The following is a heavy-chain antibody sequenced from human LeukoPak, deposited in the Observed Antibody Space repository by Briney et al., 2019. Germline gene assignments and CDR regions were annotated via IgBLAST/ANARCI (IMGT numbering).Heavy chain of an antibody. CDR2: IYYSGST. Sequence: SETLSLTCTGSGGSISSGDYYWSWIRQPPGKGLEWIGYIYYSGSTYYNPSLKSRVTISVDTSKNQFSLKLSSVTAADTAVYHCARDWGARNYYYGMDVWGQGTTVTVSS. V-gene: IGHV4-30-4*01. J-gene: IGHJ6*02. CDR1: GGSISSGDYY. D-gene: IGHD1-26*01. CDR3: ARDWGARNYYYGMDV.